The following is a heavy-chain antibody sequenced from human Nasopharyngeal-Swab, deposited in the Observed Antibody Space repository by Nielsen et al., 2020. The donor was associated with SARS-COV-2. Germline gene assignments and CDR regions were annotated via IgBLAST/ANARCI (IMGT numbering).Heavy chain of an antibody. Sequence: GESLKISCSASGFSFSSFAMHWVRQAPGKGLEYVAHIDSDGETNFHADSVNGRFIISRDNSKNTLYLQMSSLRVEDTAVYHCVKDWRYRYGSYMDVWGKGTTVTVSS. CDR3: VKDWRYRYGSYMDV. J-gene: IGHJ6*03. CDR2: IDSDGETN. CDR1: GFSFSSFA. D-gene: IGHD3-16*02. V-gene: IGHV3-64D*06.